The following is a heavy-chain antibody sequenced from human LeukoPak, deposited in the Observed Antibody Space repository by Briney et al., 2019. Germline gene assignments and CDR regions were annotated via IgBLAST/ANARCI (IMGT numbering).Heavy chain of an antibody. CDR1: GYTFTDYY. CDR3: ATVGYCSSTSCPTDY. J-gene: IGHJ4*02. V-gene: IGHV1-69-2*01. Sequence: ASVKISCKVSGYTFTDYYMHWVQQAPGKGLEWMGLVVPEDGETIYAEKFQGRVTITADTSTDTAYMELSSLRSEDTAVYYCATVGYCSSTSCPTDYWGQGTLVTVSS. D-gene: IGHD2-2*01. CDR2: VVPEDGET.